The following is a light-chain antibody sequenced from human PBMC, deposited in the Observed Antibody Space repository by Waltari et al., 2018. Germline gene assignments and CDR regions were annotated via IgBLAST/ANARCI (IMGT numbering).Light chain of an antibody. Sequence: EIVLTQSPGTLSLSPGERATLSCRASQSVGSSYLAWYQQKPGQAPGLLIYGASSRATGIPDRFSGSGSGTDFTLTISRLEPEDFAVYYCQQYGSSPTTFGQGTKVEIK. CDR2: GAS. CDR3: QQYGSSPTT. V-gene: IGKV3-20*01. J-gene: IGKJ1*01. CDR1: QSVGSSY.